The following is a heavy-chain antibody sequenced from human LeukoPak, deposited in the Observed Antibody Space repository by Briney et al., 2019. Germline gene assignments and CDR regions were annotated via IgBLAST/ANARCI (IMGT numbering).Heavy chain of an antibody. D-gene: IGHD1-26*01. CDR1: VGSISSYY. Sequence: PSETLSLTCTVSVGSISSYYWSWIRQPPGKGLEWIGDIYYSGSTNYNPSLKSRVTISVDTSKNQFSLRLSSVTAADTAVYYSARLASGSYGPLTPFDYWGQGTLVTVSS. CDR3: ARLASGSYGPLTPFDY. CDR2: IYYSGST. J-gene: IGHJ4*02. V-gene: IGHV4-59*08.